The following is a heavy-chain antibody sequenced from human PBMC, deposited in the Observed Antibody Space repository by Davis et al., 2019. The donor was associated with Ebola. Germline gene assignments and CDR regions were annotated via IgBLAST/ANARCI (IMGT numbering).Heavy chain of an antibody. Sequence: GESLKISCAASGFTFTHYTINWVRQAPGKGLEWVSAITGSGDRTYNADSVKGRFTISRDNSKNTLYLQMNSLRVEDTAIYWCAKDLATGGYALFYFDYWGQGTLVTVSS. V-gene: IGHV3-23*01. CDR3: AKDLATGGYALFYFDY. CDR1: GFTFTHYT. D-gene: IGHD3-16*01. J-gene: IGHJ4*02. CDR2: ITGSGDRT.